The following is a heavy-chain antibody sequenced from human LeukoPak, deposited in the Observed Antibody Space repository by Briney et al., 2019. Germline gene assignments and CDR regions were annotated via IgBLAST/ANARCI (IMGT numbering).Heavy chain of an antibody. D-gene: IGHD3-22*01. Sequence: GGSLRLSCAASGFTFSSYAMHWVRQAPGKGLEWVAVISYDGSNKYYADSVKGRFTISRDNSKNTLYLQMNSLRAEDTAVYYCAKVLNSYYYDSSGSHWGQGTLVTVSS. V-gene: IGHV3-30-3*01. CDR2: ISYDGSNK. J-gene: IGHJ4*02. CDR1: GFTFSSYA. CDR3: AKVLNSYYYDSSGSH.